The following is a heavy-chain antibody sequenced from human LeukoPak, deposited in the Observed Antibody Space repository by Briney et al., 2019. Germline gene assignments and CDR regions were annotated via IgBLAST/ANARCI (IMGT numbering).Heavy chain of an antibody. J-gene: IGHJ3*02. D-gene: IGHD5-24*01. CDR2: IYDGWSA. CDR1: GDTLPSGSHY. CDR3: ATQKWQRPAAFDI. V-gene: IGHV4-39*01. Sequence: PSETLSLTCSVPGDTLPSGSHYWGWVRQSPGKGLEWIGSIYDGWSAYYNPSLESRVSISVDTSKNQFSLKLTSATSADTAVYYCATQKWQRPAAFDIWGQGTRVAVSS.